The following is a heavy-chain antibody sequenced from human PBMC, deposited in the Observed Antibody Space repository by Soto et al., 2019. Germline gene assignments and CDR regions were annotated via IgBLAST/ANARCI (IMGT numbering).Heavy chain of an antibody. CDR3: ARDIPFYGSGSYCDY. D-gene: IGHD3-10*01. Sequence: GGSLRLSCAASGFTFSSYGMHWVRQAPGKGLEWVAVIWYDGSNKYYADSVKGRFTISRDNSKNTLYLQMNSLRAEDTAVYYCARDIPFYGSGSYCDYWGQGTLVTVSS. J-gene: IGHJ4*02. CDR1: GFTFSSYG. V-gene: IGHV3-33*01. CDR2: IWYDGSNK.